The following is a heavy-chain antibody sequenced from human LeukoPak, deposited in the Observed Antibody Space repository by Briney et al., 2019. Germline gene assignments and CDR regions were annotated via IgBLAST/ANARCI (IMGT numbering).Heavy chain of an antibody. Sequence: ASVKVSCKASGYTFTSYYMHWVRQAPGQGLEWMGWINPNSGGTNYAQKFQGWVTMTRDTSISTAYMELSRLRSDDTAVYYCARGGAYGSGSYSASDYWGQGTLVTVSS. CDR2: INPNSGGT. J-gene: IGHJ4*02. D-gene: IGHD3-10*01. V-gene: IGHV1-2*04. CDR1: GYTFTSYY. CDR3: ARGGAYGSGSYSASDY.